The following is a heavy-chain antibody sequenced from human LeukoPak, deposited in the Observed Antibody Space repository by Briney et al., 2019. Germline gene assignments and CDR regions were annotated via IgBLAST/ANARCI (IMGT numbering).Heavy chain of an antibody. CDR1: GYTFTSYG. V-gene: IGHV1-18*01. CDR2: ISAYNGNT. CDR3: AVYYYDSSEDAFDI. D-gene: IGHD3-22*01. Sequence: GASVKVSCKASGYTFTSYGISWVRQAPGQGLEWMGWISAYNGNTNYAQKLQGRVTMTTDTSTSTAYMELRSLRSDDTAVYYCAVYYYDSSEDAFDIRGQGTMVTVSS. J-gene: IGHJ3*02.